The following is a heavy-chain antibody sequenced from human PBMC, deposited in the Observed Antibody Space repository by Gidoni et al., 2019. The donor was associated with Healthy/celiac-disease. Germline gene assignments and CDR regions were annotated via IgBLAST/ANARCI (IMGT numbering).Heavy chain of an antibody. Sequence: QVQLQESGPGLVKPSQTLSLTCTVSGGPNSSGGYYWSWLRQHPGKGLEWIGYIYYSGSTYYNTSLKSRVTISVDTSKNQFSLKLSSVTAADTAVYYCARDQGSAGWFDPWGQGTLVTVSS. CDR3: ARDQGSAGWFDP. D-gene: IGHD6-19*01. CDR1: GGPNSSGGYY. J-gene: IGHJ5*02. V-gene: IGHV4-31*03. CDR2: IYYSGST.